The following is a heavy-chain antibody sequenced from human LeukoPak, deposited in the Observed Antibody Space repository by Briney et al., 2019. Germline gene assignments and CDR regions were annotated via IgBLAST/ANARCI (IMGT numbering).Heavy chain of an antibody. CDR2: IIPIFGTA. D-gene: IGHD3-22*01. Sequence: ASVKVSCKASGGTFSSYAISWVRQAPGQGLEWMGGIIPIFGTANYAQKFQGRVTITADKSTSTAYMELSSLRSEDTAVYYCARLLPSYWYFDLWGRGTLVTVSS. V-gene: IGHV1-69*06. CDR1: GGTFSSYA. J-gene: IGHJ2*01. CDR3: ARLLPSYWYFDL.